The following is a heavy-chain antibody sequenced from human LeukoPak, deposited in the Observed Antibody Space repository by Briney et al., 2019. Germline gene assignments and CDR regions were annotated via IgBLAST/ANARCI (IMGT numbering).Heavy chain of an antibody. J-gene: IGHJ6*04. Sequence: ASVKVSCKASGYTFTSYYLHWVRQAPGQGLEWLGIINPSGDFTRYAQKFQGRVTMTRDMSTSTVYMELSSLRSEDTAVYYCARGPGALDVWGKGTTVTVSS. CDR1: GYTFTSYY. CDR3: ARGPGALDV. D-gene: IGHD3-10*01. CDR2: INPSGDFT. V-gene: IGHV1-46*01.